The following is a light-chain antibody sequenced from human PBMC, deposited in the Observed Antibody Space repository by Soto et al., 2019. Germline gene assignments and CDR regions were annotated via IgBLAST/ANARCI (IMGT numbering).Light chain of an antibody. CDR1: RYIRSA. Sequence: SSLSASVGDRVTITCRASRYIRSALSWYQHRPGQAPKVLIYVASTLQSGVPSRFSGSGYGTDFTLTISSLQPEDFATYYCLQDYNYPWTFGQGTKVDIK. J-gene: IGKJ1*01. V-gene: IGKV1-6*01. CDR3: LQDYNYPWT. CDR2: VAS.